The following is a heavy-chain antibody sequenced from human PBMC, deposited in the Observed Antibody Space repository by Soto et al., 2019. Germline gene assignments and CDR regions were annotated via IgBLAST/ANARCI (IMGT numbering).Heavy chain of an antibody. CDR1: GDSVSSNSAA. D-gene: IGHD6-6*01. V-gene: IGHV6-1*01. Sequence: QSQTLSLTCAISGDSVSSNSAAWNWIRQSPSRGLEWLGRTYYRSKWYNDYAVSVKSRITINPDTSKNQFSLQLNSVTPEDTAVYYCARDEMQAARPGIENYYYYMDVWGKGTTVTVSS. CDR2: TYYRSKWYN. J-gene: IGHJ6*03. CDR3: ARDEMQAARPGIENYYYYMDV.